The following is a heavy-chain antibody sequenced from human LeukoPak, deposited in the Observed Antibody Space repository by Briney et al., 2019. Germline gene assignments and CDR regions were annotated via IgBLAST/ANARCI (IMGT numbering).Heavy chain of an antibody. CDR1: GFTFSSYA. Sequence: GGSLRLSCAASGFTFSSYAVSWVRQAPGKGLEWVSAISTSGGGTYYADSVKGRFTVSRDNSKNTLYLQMNSLRAEDTAVYYCARGFWRDGMDVWGQGTSVTVSS. CDR2: ISTSGGGT. V-gene: IGHV3-23*01. J-gene: IGHJ6*02. D-gene: IGHD3-3*01. CDR3: ARGFWRDGMDV.